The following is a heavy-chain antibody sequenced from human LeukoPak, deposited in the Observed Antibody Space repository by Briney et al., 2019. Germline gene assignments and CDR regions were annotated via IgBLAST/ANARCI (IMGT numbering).Heavy chain of an antibody. Sequence: ASVKVSCKASGGTFSSYAISWARQAPGQGLEWMGGIIPIFGTANYAQKFQGRVTITADESTSTAYMELSSLRSEDTAVYYCARVVAGEGREYFDYWGQGTLVTVSS. V-gene: IGHV1-69*13. CDR3: ARVVAGEGREYFDY. CDR2: IIPIFGTA. D-gene: IGHD6-19*01. CDR1: GGTFSSYA. J-gene: IGHJ4*02.